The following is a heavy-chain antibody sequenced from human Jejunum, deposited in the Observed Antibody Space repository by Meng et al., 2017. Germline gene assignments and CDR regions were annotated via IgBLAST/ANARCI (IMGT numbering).Heavy chain of an antibody. D-gene: IGHD6-6*01. CDR1: GFMFSAYW. Sequence: GESLKISCAASGFMFSAYWMHWVRQVPGKGLVWVSRINNDGSIAMYADSVKGRFTISRDNAKNTLYLQMNSLRAEDSAVYYCARVKAYSSSCFDSWGQGARVTVSS. J-gene: IGHJ4*02. CDR2: INNDGSIA. CDR3: ARVKAYSSSCFDS. V-gene: IGHV3-74*03.